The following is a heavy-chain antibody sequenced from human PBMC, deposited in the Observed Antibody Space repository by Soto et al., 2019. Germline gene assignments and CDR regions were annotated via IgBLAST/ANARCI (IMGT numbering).Heavy chain of an antibody. J-gene: IGHJ5*02. CDR1: NLSLHGLT. V-gene: IGHV4-34*01. Sequence: SDTLSLTCCFYNLSLHGLTCSLILQPPVNGLEWIGEINHFGTINYNPSLRSRLTLSVDRSKNQISLKLRSVTAADTDVYYCATGGGLVDSSMVHFEPWGKGNMVNVSS. CDR2: INHFGTI. D-gene: IGHD2-15*01. CDR3: ATGGGLVDSSMVHFEP.